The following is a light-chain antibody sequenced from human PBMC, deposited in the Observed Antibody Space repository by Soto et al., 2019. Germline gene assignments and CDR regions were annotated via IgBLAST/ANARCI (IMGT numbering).Light chain of an antibody. CDR3: QQRTNWPPIT. J-gene: IGKJ5*01. Sequence: EVVLTQSPATLSLSPGERATLSCRASQSLRSYLAWYQQKPGQAPRLLIYDSSNRATGIPARFSGSGSGTDFTLTISTLEPEDFAVYYCQQRTNWPPITFGQGTRLEIK. CDR1: QSLRSY. CDR2: DSS. V-gene: IGKV3-11*01.